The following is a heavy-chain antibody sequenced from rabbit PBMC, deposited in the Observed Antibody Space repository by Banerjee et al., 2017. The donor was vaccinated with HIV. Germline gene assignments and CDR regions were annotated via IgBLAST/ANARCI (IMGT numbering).Heavy chain of an antibody. CDR1: GVSLNDKDV. V-gene: IGHV1S45*01. CDR2: INIVTGKS. J-gene: IGHJ4*01. Sequence: QEQLEESGGGLVKPEGSLTLTCKASGVSLNDKDVMCWVRQAPGKGLEWIACINIVTGKSVYASWAKGRFTMSRTSSTTVTLQMTSLTAADTATYFCARENAVDDASFGLWGPGTLVTVS. D-gene: IGHD4-2*01. CDR3: ARENAVDDASFGL.